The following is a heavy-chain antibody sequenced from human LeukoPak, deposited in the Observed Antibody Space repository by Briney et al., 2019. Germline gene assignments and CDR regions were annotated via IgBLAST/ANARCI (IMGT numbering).Heavy chain of an antibody. D-gene: IGHD4-11*01. V-gene: IGHV3-30-3*01. CDR3: ATDGAGLLQPPEGMDV. J-gene: IGHJ6*02. CDR2: ISYDGSNR. Sequence: TGGSLRLSCAASGFTFSSYAMHWVRQAPGKGLEWVAVISYDGSNRYYADSVKGRFTISRDSSKNTLYLQMNSLRAEDTAVYYCATDGAGLLQPPEGMDVWGQGTTVTVSS. CDR1: GFTFSSYA.